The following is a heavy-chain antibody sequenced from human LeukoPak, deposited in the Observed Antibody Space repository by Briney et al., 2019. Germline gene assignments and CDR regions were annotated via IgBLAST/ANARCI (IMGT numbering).Heavy chain of an antibody. J-gene: IGHJ3*02. D-gene: IGHD3-22*01. V-gene: IGHV3-73*01. CDR1: GFTFSGSA. CDR3: TRADYYDSSGYISTDAFDI. CDR2: IRSKANSYAT. Sequence: GGSLRLSCAASGFTFSGSAMHWVRQASGKGLEWVGRIRSKANSYATAYAASVKGRFTISRDDSKNTAYLQMNSLKTEDTAVYYCTRADYYDSSGYISTDAFDIWGQGTMVTVSS.